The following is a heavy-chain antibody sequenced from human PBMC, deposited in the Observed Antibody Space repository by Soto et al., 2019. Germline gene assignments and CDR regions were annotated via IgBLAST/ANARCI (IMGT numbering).Heavy chain of an antibody. V-gene: IGHV4-30-4*08. CDR2: IYYTGNT. J-gene: IGHJ2*01. CDR1: GVSXGXXXXX. CDR3: XXXXXPTGDPGYWYFDL. D-gene: IGHD1-1*01. Sequence: QVQLQESGPGLVKPSQTLSLTCTVSGVSXGXXXXXXSWXRQXXGHGLEWIGYIYYTGNTDYNPYLKCXXXXXXXXXXXXXXXXXXXXXXXXXXXXXXXXXXXPTGDPGYWYFDLWGRGTLVTVSS.